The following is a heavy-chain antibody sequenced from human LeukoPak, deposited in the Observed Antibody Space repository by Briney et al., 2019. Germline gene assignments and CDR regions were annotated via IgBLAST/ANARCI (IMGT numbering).Heavy chain of an antibody. CDR2: IKHSGST. D-gene: IGHD6-19*01. Sequence: SGTLSHTRAVPRGSLRGYYWSWIPETPGKRLEWIGEIKHSGSTHYTPPPKSLVTISVDTSKNQFCLKLSSVTAADTAVYYCSSGRPEGSGWYRPYYYVDVWGKGTTVTVSS. V-gene: IGHV4-34*01. J-gene: IGHJ6*03. CDR1: RGSLRGYY. CDR3: SSGRPEGSGWYRPYYYVDV.